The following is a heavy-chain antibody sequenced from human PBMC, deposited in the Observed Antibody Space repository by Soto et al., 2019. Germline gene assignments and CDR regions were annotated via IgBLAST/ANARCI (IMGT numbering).Heavy chain of an antibody. Sequence: DSVKDGSKASGHPLTSHYMPWVRQAPRQGREWMGIINPSGGSTSYAQKFQGRVTMTRDTSTSTVYMELSSLRSEDTAVYYCAREDPRGSYGMDGWGQGTTVTVSS. CDR3: AREDPRGSYGMDG. V-gene: IGHV1-46*01. J-gene: IGHJ6*01. CDR2: INPSGGST. CDR1: GHPLTSHY. D-gene: IGHD1-26*01.